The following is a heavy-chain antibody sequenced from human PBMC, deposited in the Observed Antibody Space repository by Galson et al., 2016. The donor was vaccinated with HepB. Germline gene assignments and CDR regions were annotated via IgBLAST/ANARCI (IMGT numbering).Heavy chain of an antibody. D-gene: IGHD2-8*01. Sequence: SLRLSCAASGFAFSSYSMNWVRQAPGKGLEWVSCISSRSSTQYYADSVKGRFTISRDNVQNSLYLHMNSVRAEDTAVYYCARDCDYICYTEASGFDFWGQGTLVTVSS. CDR1: GFAFSSYS. J-gene: IGHJ4*02. V-gene: IGHV3-48*01. CDR2: ISSRSSTQ. CDR3: ARDCDYICYTEASGFDF.